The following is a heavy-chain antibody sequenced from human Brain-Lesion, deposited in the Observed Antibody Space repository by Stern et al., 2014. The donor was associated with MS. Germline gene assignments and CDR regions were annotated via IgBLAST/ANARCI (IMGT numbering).Heavy chain of an antibody. J-gene: IGHJ4*02. Sequence: VQLVESGPGLVKPSGTLSLTCAVSGGSISSGYWWSWVRQPPGKGLGWIGEIYHSGSTNYNPSLKSRVTISVDTSKNHFSLKMNSVNAADTAVYYCARNGGNYAFDYWGQGTLVAVSS. CDR3: ARNGGNYAFDY. CDR2: IYHSGST. CDR1: GGSISSGYW. D-gene: IGHD4-23*01. V-gene: IGHV4-4*02.